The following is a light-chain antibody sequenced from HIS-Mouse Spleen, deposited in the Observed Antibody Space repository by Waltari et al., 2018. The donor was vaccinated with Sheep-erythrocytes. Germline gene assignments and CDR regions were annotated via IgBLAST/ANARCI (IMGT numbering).Light chain of an antibody. J-gene: IGLJ1*01. CDR1: RSDVGGYNY. Sequence: LTQPRSVSRSPGQSVTISCTGTRSDVGGYNYVSWYQQHPGKAPKLMIYDVSKRPSGVPDRFSGSKSGNTASLTISGLQAEDEADYYCCSYAGSYNHVFATGTKVTVL. V-gene: IGLV2-11*01. CDR2: DVS. CDR3: CSYAGSYNHV.